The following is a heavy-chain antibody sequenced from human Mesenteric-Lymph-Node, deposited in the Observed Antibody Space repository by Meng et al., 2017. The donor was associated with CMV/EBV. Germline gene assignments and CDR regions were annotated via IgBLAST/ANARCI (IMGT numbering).Heavy chain of an antibody. V-gene: IGHV4-34*01. CDR3: ARGSSYDILTGYFDY. Sequence: QVPLHPWGAGLLKPSETLFVKCAFYGGSFSGYYWNWIRQSPEKGLEWIGEINHSGSTTYNPSFTSRIIISVDTSTNQISLNMSSVTAADTAVYYCARGSSYDILTGYFDYWGQGALVTVSS. D-gene: IGHD3-9*01. CDR2: INHSGST. CDR1: GGSFSGYY. J-gene: IGHJ4*02.